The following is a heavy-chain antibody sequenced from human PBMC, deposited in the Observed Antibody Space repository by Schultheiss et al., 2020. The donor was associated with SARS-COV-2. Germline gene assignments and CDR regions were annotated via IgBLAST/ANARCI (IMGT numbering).Heavy chain of an antibody. CDR2: IYYSGST. V-gene: IGHV4-28*01. Sequence: SETLSLTCAVSGYSISSSNWWGWIRQPPGKGLEWIGYIYYSGSTYYNPSLKSRVTMSVDTSKNQFSLKLSSVTAVDTAVYYCARSGSGDYAEDAFDIWGQGTMVTVS. J-gene: IGHJ3*02. CDR3: ARSGSGDYAEDAFDI. CDR1: GYSISSSNW. D-gene: IGHD4-17*01.